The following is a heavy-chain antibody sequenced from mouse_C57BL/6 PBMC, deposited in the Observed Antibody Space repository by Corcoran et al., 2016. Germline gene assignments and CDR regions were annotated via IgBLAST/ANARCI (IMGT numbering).Heavy chain of an antibody. V-gene: IGHV9-3*01. CDR2: INTYSGVP. Sequence: QIQLVQSGPELKKPGETVKISCKASGYTFTTYGMSWVKQAPGKGLKWMGWINTYSGVPTYSDDFKGRFAFSLETSASTDSLQVKNRKNEDTATYCCARSGNYYGSFDDWGLGTTLTVSS. J-gene: IGHJ2*01. D-gene: IGHD1-1*01. CDR3: ARSGNYYGSFDD. CDR1: GYTFTTYG.